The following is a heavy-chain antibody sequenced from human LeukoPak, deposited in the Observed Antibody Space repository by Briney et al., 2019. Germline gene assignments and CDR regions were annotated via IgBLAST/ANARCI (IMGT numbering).Heavy chain of an antibody. CDR2: ISGYSGNT. CDR3: ARDIATVVHQE. J-gene: IGHJ4*02. Sequence: GASVKVSCKASGYTFTSYGISWVRQAPGQGLEWMGWISGYSGNTNYVQKLQGRVTMATDTSTSTVYMELRSLRSDDTAVYYCARDIATVVHQEWGQGTLVTVSS. D-gene: IGHD2-2*01. V-gene: IGHV1-18*01. CDR1: GYTFTSYG.